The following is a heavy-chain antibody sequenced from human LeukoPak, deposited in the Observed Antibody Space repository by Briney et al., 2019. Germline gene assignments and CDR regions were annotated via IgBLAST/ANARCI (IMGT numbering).Heavy chain of an antibody. Sequence: SETLSLTCTVSGGSISSYYWSWIRQPPGKGLEWIGYIYYSGSTNYNPSLKSRVTISVDTSKNQFSLKLSSVTAADTAVYYCARVQYYNYVWGSYRSRNFDYWGQGTLVTVSS. D-gene: IGHD3-16*02. CDR3: ARVQYYNYVWGSYRSRNFDY. CDR2: IYYSGST. J-gene: IGHJ4*02. V-gene: IGHV4-59*12. CDR1: GGSISSYY.